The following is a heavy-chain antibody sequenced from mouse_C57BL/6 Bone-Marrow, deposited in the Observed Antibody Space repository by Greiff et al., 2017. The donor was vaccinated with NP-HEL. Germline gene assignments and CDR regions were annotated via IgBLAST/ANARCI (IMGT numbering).Heavy chain of an antibody. D-gene: IGHD1-1*01. Sequence: VQLQQPGAELVMPGASVKLSCKASGYTFTSYWMHWVKQRPGQGLEWIGEIDPSDSYTNYNQKFKGKSTLTVDKSSSTAYMQLSSLTSEDSAAYYGARSNHYSSSSWAAFAYWGQVTLVTVSA. CDR3: ARSNHYSSSSWAAFAY. CDR1: GYTFTSYW. V-gene: IGHV1-69*01. CDR2: IDPSDSYT. J-gene: IGHJ3*01.